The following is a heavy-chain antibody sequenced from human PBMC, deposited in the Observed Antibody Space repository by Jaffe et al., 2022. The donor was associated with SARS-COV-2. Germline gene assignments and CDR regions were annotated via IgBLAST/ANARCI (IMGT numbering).Heavy chain of an antibody. CDR1: GGSISNYY. Sequence: QVQLQESGPGLVKPSETLSLTCTVSGGSISNYYWNWIRQPAGKGLEWVGRIYASGTTNYNPSLKSRVTTSVDTSQNQFSLKLSSVTAADTAVYYCARGGVVGENWYFDLWGRGTLVTVSS. D-gene: IGHD2-15*01. CDR2: IYASGTT. V-gene: IGHV4-4*07. J-gene: IGHJ2*01. CDR3: ARGGVVGENWYFDL.